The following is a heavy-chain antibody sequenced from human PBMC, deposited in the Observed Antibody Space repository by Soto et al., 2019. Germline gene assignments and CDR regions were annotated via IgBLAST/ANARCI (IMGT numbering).Heavy chain of an antibody. Sequence: SETLSLTCTVSGGSISSYYWSWIRQPPGKGLEWIGYIYYSGSTNYNPSLKSRVTISVDTSKNQFSLKLSSVTAADTAVYYCARGDPIFGVVPYMDVWGKGTTVTVSS. D-gene: IGHD3-3*01. CDR1: GGSISSYY. V-gene: IGHV4-59*01. J-gene: IGHJ6*03. CDR3: ARGDPIFGVVPYMDV. CDR2: IYYSGST.